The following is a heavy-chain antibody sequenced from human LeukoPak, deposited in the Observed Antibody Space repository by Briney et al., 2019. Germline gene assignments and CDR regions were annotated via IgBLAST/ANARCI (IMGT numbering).Heavy chain of an antibody. CDR2: IYYSGST. Sequence: TSETLSLTCTVSGGSISSGDYYWSWSRQPPGTGLEWIGYIYYSGSTYYNPSLKSRVTISVDTSKNQFSLKLSSVTAADTAVYYCAREVVDPYYYDSSGYYSLWGQGTLVTVSS. CDR1: GGSISSGDYY. CDR3: AREVVDPYYYDSSGYYSL. V-gene: IGHV4-30-4*01. D-gene: IGHD3-22*01. J-gene: IGHJ4*02.